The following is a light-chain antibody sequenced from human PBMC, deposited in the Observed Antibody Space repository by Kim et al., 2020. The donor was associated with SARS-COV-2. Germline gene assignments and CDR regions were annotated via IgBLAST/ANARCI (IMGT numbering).Light chain of an antibody. J-gene: IGKJ1*01. CDR2: GAS. Sequence: EIVMTQSPATLSLSPGERATLSCRASQSVSSSYLSWYQQKPGQAPRLLIYGASTRATGIPARFSGSGSGTDFTLTISSLQPEDFAVYYCQQDYNLRKFGQGTKVEIK. V-gene: IGKV3D-7*01. CDR1: QSVSSSY. CDR3: QQDYNLRK.